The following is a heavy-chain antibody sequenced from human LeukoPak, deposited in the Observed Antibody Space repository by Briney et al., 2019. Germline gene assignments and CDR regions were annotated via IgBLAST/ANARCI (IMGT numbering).Heavy chain of an antibody. V-gene: IGHV4-34*01. Sequence: SETLSLTCAVYGGSFSGYYWSWIRQPPGKGLEWIGEINHSGNTSYNPSLKSRVTISVDTSKNQFSLKVSSVTAADTAVYYCATSIGQVDTAMPSDFDYWGQGTLVTVSS. J-gene: IGHJ4*02. D-gene: IGHD5-18*01. CDR2: INHSGNT. CDR3: ATSIGQVDTAMPSDFDY. CDR1: GGSFSGYY.